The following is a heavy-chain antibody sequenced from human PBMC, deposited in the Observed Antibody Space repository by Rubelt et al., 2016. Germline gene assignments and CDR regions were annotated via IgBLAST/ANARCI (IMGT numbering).Heavy chain of an antibody. J-gene: IGHJ4*02. Sequence: QLQLQESGPGLVKPSETLSLTCTVSGGSISSSSYYWGWIRQPPGKGLEWIGSIYYSGSTYYNPSLKGGVTISVDTSKNQFSLKLSSVTAADTAVYYCARGGGIKPWGKYYFDYWGQGTLVTVSS. CDR1: GGSISSSSYY. CDR2: IYYSGST. CDR3: ARGGGIKPWGKYYFDY. D-gene: IGHD3-16*01. V-gene: IGHV4-39*07.